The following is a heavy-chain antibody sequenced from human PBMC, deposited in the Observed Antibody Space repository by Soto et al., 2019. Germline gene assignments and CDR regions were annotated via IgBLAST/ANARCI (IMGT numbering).Heavy chain of an antibody. J-gene: IGHJ6*03. CDR1: GFTFSSYS. D-gene: IGHD2-2*01. CDR3: ARGEPAAAYYYYYYMDV. V-gene: IGHV3-21*01. CDR2: ISSSSSYI. Sequence: GGSLRLSCAASGFTFSSYSMNWVRQAPGKGLEWVSSISSSSSYIYYADSVKGRFTISRDNAKNSLYLQMNSLRAEDTAVYYCARGEPAAAYYYYYYMDVWGKGTTVTVSS.